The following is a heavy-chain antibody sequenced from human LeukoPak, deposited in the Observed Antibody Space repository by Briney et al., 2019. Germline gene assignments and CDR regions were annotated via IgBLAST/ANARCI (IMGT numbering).Heavy chain of an antibody. J-gene: IGHJ4*02. CDR2: IIPILGRA. V-gene: IGHV1-69*02. Sequence: RSSVKVSCKASGGTFSSYTISWVRQAPGQGLGWMGRIIPILGRANYAQKFQGRVTITADKSTNTAYMELSSRRSEDTAVYYCARLPDIVVVPAALGSWGQGTLVTVSS. CDR3: ARLPDIVVVPAALGS. D-gene: IGHD2-2*01. CDR1: GGTFSSYT.